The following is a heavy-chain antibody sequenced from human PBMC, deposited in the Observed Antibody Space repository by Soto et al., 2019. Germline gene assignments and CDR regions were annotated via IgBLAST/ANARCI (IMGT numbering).Heavy chain of an antibody. CDR1: GVTXNSYA. CDR3: ARDWDYRSSWLI. V-gene: IGHV1-69*13. CDR2: IIPIFGTA. D-gene: IGHD6-13*01. J-gene: IGHJ6*02. Sequence: SXKVSFRASGVTXNSYASGWVRQAPGQGLEWIGGIIPIFGTANYAQKFQGRVTITADESTSTAYIEMSSLRSEDTAVYYCARDWDYRSSWLIGGQGTTGTVS.